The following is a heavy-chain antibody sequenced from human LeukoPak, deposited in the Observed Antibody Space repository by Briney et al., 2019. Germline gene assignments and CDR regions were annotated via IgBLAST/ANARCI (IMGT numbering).Heavy chain of an antibody. CDR1: DGPISRSDW. Sequence: PSGTLSLTCAVSDGPISRSDWWSWVRQPPGKGLEWVGEIFHRGCTNYNPSLKSRVTISADKSKTQLSLKLTSVTAADTAVYFCARDEKAHDGRGSAPRFDCWGQGILITVSS. CDR3: ARDEKAHDGRGSAPRFDC. V-gene: IGHV4-4*02. CDR2: IFHRGCT. D-gene: IGHD5-12*01. J-gene: IGHJ4*02.